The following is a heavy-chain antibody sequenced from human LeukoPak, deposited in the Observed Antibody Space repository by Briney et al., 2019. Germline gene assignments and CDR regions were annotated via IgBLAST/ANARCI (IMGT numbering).Heavy chain of an antibody. V-gene: IGHV3-30*02. CDR3: AKKKGYGDYGAFDF. CDR1: GFTFSSYS. Sequence: PGGSLRLSCAASGFTFSSYSMNWVRQAPGKGLEWIVFIRYDGSDKHYADSVKGRFTISRDNSKNILYLQMNALRTEDTAVYYCAKKKGYGDYGAFDFWGEGTMVTVSS. D-gene: IGHD4-17*01. J-gene: IGHJ3*01. CDR2: IRYDGSDK.